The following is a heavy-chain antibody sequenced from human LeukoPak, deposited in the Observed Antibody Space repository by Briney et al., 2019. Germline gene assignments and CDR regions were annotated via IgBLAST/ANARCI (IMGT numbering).Heavy chain of an antibody. CDR3: AISDDYYGSGSPDY. CDR1: GFTFSDYY. J-gene: IGHJ4*02. Sequence: KTGGSLRPSCAASGFTFSDYYMSWIRQAPGKGLEWVSYISSSGSTIYYADSVKGRFTISRDNAKNSLYLQMNSLRAEDTAVYYYAISDDYYGSGSPDYWGQGTLVTVSS. CDR2: ISSSGSTI. V-gene: IGHV3-11*01. D-gene: IGHD3-10*01.